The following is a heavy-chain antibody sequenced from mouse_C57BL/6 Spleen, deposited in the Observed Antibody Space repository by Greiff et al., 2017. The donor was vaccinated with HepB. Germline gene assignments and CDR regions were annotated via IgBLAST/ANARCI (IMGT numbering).Heavy chain of an antibody. CDR3: ARGVYPLYWYFDV. V-gene: IGHV1-72*01. CDR2: IDPNSGGT. Sequence: VQLQQPGAELVKPGASVKLSCKASGYTFTSYWMHWVKQRPGRGLEWIGRIDPNSGGTKFNAKLKSKATLTVDKPSSTAYLQLSSLTSEDSAVYFYARGVYPLYWYFDVWGTGTTVTVSS. CDR1: GYTFTSYW. J-gene: IGHJ1*03.